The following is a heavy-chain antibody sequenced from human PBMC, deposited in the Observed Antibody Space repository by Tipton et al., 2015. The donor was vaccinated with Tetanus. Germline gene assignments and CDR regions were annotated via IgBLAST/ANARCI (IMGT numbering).Heavy chain of an antibody. V-gene: IGHV3-33*01. CDR2: IWYDENHK. D-gene: IGHD3-3*01. Sequence: SLRLSCAASGFTFSSYGMHWVRQAPGKGLEWVAVIWYDENHKYYADSVKGRFAISRDNSKNTLYLQMDSLRAEDTAVYYCTSGYDFWSDYPPSWGQGTLVTVSS. CDR3: TSGYDFWSDYPPS. J-gene: IGHJ4*02. CDR1: GFTFSSYG.